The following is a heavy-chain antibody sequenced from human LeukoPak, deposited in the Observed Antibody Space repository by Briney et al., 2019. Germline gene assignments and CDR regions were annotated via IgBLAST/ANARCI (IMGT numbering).Heavy chain of an antibody. CDR1: GYTFTSYY. Sequence: ASVKVSCKASGYTFTSYYMHWVRQAPGQGLEWVGIINPSVGSTSYAPKLQGRVTMTRDTSTNTVYMELSSLRSEDTAVYYCARDKQQLDYFDYWGQGTLVTVSS. D-gene: IGHD6-13*01. J-gene: IGHJ4*02. CDR2: INPSVGST. CDR3: ARDKQQLDYFDY. V-gene: IGHV1-46*04.